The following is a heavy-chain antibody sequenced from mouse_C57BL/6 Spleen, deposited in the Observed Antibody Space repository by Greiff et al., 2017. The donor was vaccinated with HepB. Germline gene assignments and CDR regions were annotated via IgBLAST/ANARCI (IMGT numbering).Heavy chain of an antibody. V-gene: IGHV5-4*01. Sequence: EVQGVESGGGLVKPGGSLKLSCAASGFTFSSYAMSWVRQTPEKRLEWVATISDGGSYTYYPDNVKGRFTISRDNAKNNLYLQMSHLKSEDTAMYYCARDQGDDLFAYWGQGTLVTVSA. CDR1: GFTFSSYA. CDR2: ISDGGSYT. D-gene: IGHD2-12*01. J-gene: IGHJ3*01. CDR3: ARDQGDDLFAY.